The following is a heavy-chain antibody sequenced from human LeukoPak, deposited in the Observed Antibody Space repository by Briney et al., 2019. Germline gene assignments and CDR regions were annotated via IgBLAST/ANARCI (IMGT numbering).Heavy chain of an antibody. V-gene: IGHV1-2*02. CDR1: GYTFTGYY. CDR3: ARDFYDYVWGSYRSICFDY. Sequence: ASVKVSCKASGYTFTGYYMHWVRQAPGQGLEWMGWIHPNTGGTNYAQKFQGRVTMTRDTSISTAYMELRSLRSDDTAVYYCARDFYDYVWGSYRSICFDYWGQGTLVTVSS. CDR2: IHPNTGGT. J-gene: IGHJ4*02. D-gene: IGHD3-16*02.